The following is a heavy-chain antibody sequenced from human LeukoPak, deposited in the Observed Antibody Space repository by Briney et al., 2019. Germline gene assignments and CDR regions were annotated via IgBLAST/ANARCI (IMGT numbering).Heavy chain of an antibody. D-gene: IGHD1-26*01. Sequence: PSQTLSLTCTVSGVSISSGSYYWRWIRPPAGKGLEWIGSIYTSGSTNYNPSLKSRVTISVDTSKNQFSLKLSSVTAADTAVYYCARVEWGVFVDYWGQGTLVTVSS. CDR2: IYTSGST. V-gene: IGHV4-61*02. J-gene: IGHJ4*02. CDR3: ARVEWGVFVDY. CDR1: GVSISSGSYY.